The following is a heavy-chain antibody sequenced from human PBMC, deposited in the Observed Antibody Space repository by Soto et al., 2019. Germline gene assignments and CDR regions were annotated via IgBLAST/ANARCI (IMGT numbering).Heavy chain of an antibody. CDR3: ARGGSSSGLTA. Sequence: EVQLVESGGGLVKPGGSLRLSCAASGFIFSDYSMNWVRQAPGKGLEWVSAISSGGDYTYYADSVKGRFTISRDNAKNSLSLQMNSLRADDTAVYYCARGGSSSGLTAWGQGTMVTVSS. V-gene: IGHV3-21*02. D-gene: IGHD2-2*01. J-gene: IGHJ3*01. CDR1: GFIFSDYS. CDR2: ISSGGDYT.